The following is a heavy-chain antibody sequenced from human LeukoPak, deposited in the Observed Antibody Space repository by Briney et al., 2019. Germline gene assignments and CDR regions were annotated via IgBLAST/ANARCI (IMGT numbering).Heavy chain of an antibody. CDR3: AKDLNYYDSSGYYYGGTAFDI. Sequence: GGSLRLSCAASGFTFSSYAMSWVRQAPGKGLEWVSAISGSGGSTYYADSVKGRFTISRDNSKNTLYLQMNSLRAEDTAVYYCAKDLNYYDSSGYYYGGTAFDIWGQGTMVTVSS. J-gene: IGHJ3*02. CDR2: ISGSGGST. D-gene: IGHD3-22*01. V-gene: IGHV3-23*01. CDR1: GFTFSSYA.